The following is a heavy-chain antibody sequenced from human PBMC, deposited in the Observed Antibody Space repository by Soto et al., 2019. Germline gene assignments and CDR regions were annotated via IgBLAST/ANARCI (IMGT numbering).Heavy chain of an antibody. Sequence: QVQLQESGPGLVKPSQTLSLTCTVSGGSISSGGYYWSRIRQHPGKGLEWIGYIYYSGSSYYNPSLKSRVTISVDTSTNQFSLKLSSVTAADTAVYYCARDARSGQLMYFAYWGQGTLVTVSS. J-gene: IGHJ4*02. V-gene: IGHV4-31*03. CDR3: ARDARSGQLMYFAY. CDR1: GGSISSGGYY. D-gene: IGHD3-10*01. CDR2: IYYSGSS.